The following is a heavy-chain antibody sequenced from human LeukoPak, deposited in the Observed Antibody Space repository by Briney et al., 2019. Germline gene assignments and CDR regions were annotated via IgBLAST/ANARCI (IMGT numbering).Heavy chain of an antibody. CDR1: GFTFSDYY. CDR3: ARGRWYDYGGNSEFDY. J-gene: IGHJ4*02. CDR2: ISSSGSTI. D-gene: IGHD4-23*01. Sequence: GGSLRLSCAAYGFTFSDYYMSWIRQAPGKGLEWVSYISSSGSTIYYADSVKGRFTISRDNAKNSLYLQMNSLRAEDTAVYYCARGRWYDYGGNSEFDYWGQGTLVTVSS. V-gene: IGHV3-11*01.